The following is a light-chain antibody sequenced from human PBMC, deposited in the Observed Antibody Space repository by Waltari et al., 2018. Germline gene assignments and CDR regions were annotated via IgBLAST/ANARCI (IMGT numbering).Light chain of an antibody. V-gene: IGLV4-69*01. CDR1: SGHSSNV. J-gene: IGLJ3*02. Sequence: QLVLTQSPSASAPLGASVRPTCTLSSGHSSNVIAWHQPQPEKGPRYLMRVNSDGSHSKGDEIPDRFSGSSSGAERYLTISSLQSEDEADYYCQTGGHGTWVFGGGTKLTVL. CDR3: QTGGHGTWV. CDR2: VNSDGSH.